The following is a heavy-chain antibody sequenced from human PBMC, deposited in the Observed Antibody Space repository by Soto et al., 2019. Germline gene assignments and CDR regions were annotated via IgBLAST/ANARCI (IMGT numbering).Heavy chain of an antibody. CDR1: GFTFSSYW. CDR3: ARLVEGYYYYAMDV. CDR2: IKQDGSEK. V-gene: IGHV3-7*03. Sequence: SLRLSCSASGFTFSSYWMSWVRQAPGKGLEWVANIKQDGSEKYYVDSVKGRFTISRDNAKNSLYLQMNSLRAEDTAVYYCARLVEGYYYYAMDVWGQGTTVTVSS. J-gene: IGHJ6*02. D-gene: IGHD3-9*01.